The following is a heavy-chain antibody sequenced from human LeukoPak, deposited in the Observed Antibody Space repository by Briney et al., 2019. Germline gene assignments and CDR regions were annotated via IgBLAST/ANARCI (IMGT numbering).Heavy chain of an antibody. CDR3: ARLAPLYSSSWYQSPCDAFDI. Sequence: ASVKVSCKASGYTFTSYGISWVRHAPGQGLELMGWISAYNGNTSYAQKLQGRVTMTTDTSTSTAYMELRSLRSDDTAVYYCARLAPLYSSSWYQSPCDAFDIWGQGTMVTVSS. D-gene: IGHD6-13*01. CDR1: GYTFTSYG. CDR2: ISAYNGNT. V-gene: IGHV1-18*01. J-gene: IGHJ3*02.